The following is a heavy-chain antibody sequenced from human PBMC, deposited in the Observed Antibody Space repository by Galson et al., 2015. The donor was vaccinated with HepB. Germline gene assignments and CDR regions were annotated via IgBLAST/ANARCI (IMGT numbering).Heavy chain of an antibody. J-gene: IGHJ4*02. D-gene: IGHD5-18*01. V-gene: IGHV3-23*01. CDR3: VKGGGNYGYVGFDY. CDR1: GFPFSNYA. CDR2: ISASGERT. Sequence: SLRLSCAASGFPFSNYAMSWIRHAPGKGLEWVSGISASGERTYYADSVKGRFTISRDNSKNTMNLQMTSLGVEDTAVFYCVKGGGNYGYVGFDYWGQGTLVTVSS.